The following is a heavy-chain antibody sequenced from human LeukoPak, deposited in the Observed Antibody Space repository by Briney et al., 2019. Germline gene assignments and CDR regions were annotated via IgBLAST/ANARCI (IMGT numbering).Heavy chain of an antibody. V-gene: IGHV3-23*01. CDR2: ISGNGEST. D-gene: IGHD2-2*01. Sequence: GGSLRLSCAVSGLTFSSDYINWVRQAPQKGLEWVSGISGNGESTDYADSVKGRFSVSRDNSKNTLYLQMNSLTAEDTAVYYCAKEGVGCSSTSCWNNFDHWGQGTLVTVSS. CDR1: GLTFSSDY. J-gene: IGHJ4*02. CDR3: AKEGVGCSSTSCWNNFDH.